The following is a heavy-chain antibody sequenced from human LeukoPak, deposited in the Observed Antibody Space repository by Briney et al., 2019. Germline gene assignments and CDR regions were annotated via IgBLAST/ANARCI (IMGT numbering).Heavy chain of an antibody. CDR1: GGTLSRYA. CDR3: ARGNFYDNKGYSPELRY. J-gene: IGHJ4*02. CDR2: ISAYNGNT. V-gene: IGHV1-18*01. Sequence: ASVKVSCKTSGGTLSRYAISWVRQAPGQGLEWMGWISAYNGNTNYAQKLQGRVTMTTDTSTSTAYMELRSLRSDDTAVYYCARGNFYDNKGYSPELRYWGQGTLVTVSS. D-gene: IGHD3-10*01.